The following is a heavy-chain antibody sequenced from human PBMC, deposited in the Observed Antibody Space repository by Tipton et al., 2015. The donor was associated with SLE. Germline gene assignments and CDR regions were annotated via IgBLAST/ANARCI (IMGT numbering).Heavy chain of an antibody. J-gene: IGHJ4*02. D-gene: IGHD3-10*01. CDR1: GGSISSHY. V-gene: IGHV4-59*11. CDR3: ARGRYGSGSSLDY. Sequence: TLSLTCIVSGGSISSHYWSWVRQPPGKGLEWIGYMYYSGSANYNPSLKSRVTISVDTSKKQFSLNLSSVTAADTAVYYCARGRYGSGSSLDYWGQGTLVTVSP. CDR2: MYYSGSA.